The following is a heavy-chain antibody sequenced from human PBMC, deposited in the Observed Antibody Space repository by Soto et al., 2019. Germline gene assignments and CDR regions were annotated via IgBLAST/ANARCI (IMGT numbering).Heavy chain of an antibody. CDR1: GFTFSSYA. J-gene: IGHJ5*02. CDR3: ATDPSCGGDCYSPDWFDP. CDR2: ISGSGART. Sequence: EVQMLESGGGLVQPGGSLRLSCEASGFTFSSYAMSWVRQAPGKGLEWVSAISGSGARTYYGDSVKGRFTISRDNSKKTLYLQMNSLRAEDTASYYCATDPSCGGDCYSPDWFDPWGQGTLVNVSS. V-gene: IGHV3-23*01. D-gene: IGHD2-21*02.